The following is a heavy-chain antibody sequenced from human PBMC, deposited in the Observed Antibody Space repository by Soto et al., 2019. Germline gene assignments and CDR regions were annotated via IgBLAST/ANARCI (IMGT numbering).Heavy chain of an antibody. CDR1: GFSLNHPRMG. Sequence: QVTLKESGPVLVNPTETLTLTCTVSGFSLNHPRMGVSWIRQPPGKALEWLAHISSSDEKSYSTSLSSRLTISKDTSESQVVLTMTNMVPVDTATYYCARMLYYAMEVWGQGTTVAVSS. CDR2: ISSSDEK. CDR3: ARMLYYAMEV. V-gene: IGHV2-26*01. J-gene: IGHJ6*02.